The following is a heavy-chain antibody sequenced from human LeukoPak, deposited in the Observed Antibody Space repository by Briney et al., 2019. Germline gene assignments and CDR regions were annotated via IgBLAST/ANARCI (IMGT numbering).Heavy chain of an antibody. D-gene: IGHD3-22*01. Sequence: EASVTVSCKASGYTFTGYYMHWVRQAPGQGLEWMGWINPNSGGTNYAQKFQGRVTMTRDTSISTAYMELSRLRSDDTAVYYCARAGTYYYDSSGYYYDYWGQGTLVTVSS. J-gene: IGHJ4*02. CDR1: GYTFTGYY. CDR3: ARAGTYYYDSSGYYYDY. CDR2: INPNSGGT. V-gene: IGHV1-2*02.